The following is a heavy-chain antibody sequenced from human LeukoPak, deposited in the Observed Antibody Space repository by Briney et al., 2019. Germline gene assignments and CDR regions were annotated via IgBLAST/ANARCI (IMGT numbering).Heavy chain of an antibody. V-gene: IGHV3-7*01. Sequence: PGGSLRLSCAASGFTFTSHWMSWVRQAPGKGLEWVARMNLDGSEKYYVASVKGRFTISRDNAKTSLYLEMNSLRAEDTAVYYCARDATYCTNGVCYTRFDYWGQGTLVTVSS. CDR1: GFTFTSHW. J-gene: IGHJ4*02. CDR2: MNLDGSEK. CDR3: ARDATYCTNGVCYTRFDY. D-gene: IGHD2-8*01.